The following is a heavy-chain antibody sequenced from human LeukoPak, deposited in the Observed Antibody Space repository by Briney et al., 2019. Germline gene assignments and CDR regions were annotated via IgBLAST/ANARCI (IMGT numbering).Heavy chain of an antibody. D-gene: IGHD3-10*01. CDR3: ATARSTYYGSGSTSFDI. CDR2: FDPEDGET. J-gene: IGHJ3*02. V-gene: IGHV1-24*01. Sequence: ASVKVSCKVSGYTLTELSMHWVRQAPGKGLEWMGGFDPEDGETIYAQKFQGRVTMTEDTSTDTAYMELSSLRSEDTAVYYCATARSTYYGSGSTSFDIWGQGTMVTVSS. CDR1: GYTLTELS.